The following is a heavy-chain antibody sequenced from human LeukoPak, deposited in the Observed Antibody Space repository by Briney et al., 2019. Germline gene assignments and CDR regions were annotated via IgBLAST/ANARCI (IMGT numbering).Heavy chain of an antibody. CDR2: INPNSGGT. CDR1: GYTFTGYY. J-gene: IGHJ4*02. D-gene: IGHD6-19*01. Sequence: ASVKVSCKASGYTFTGYYMHWVRQAPGQGLEWMGWINPNSGGTNYAQKFQGRVTMTRGTSISTAYMELSRLRSDDTAVYYCARDEQWLVQASYYFDYWGQGTLVTVSS. V-gene: IGHV1-2*02. CDR3: ARDEQWLVQASYYFDY.